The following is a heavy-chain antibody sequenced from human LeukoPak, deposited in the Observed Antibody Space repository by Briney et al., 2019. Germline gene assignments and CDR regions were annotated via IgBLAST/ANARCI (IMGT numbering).Heavy chain of an antibody. J-gene: IGHJ4*02. CDR2: IWYDGSNK. D-gene: IGHD3-22*01. Sequence: PGGSLRLSCAASGFTFSSYGMHWVRQAPGKGLEWVAVIWYDGSNKYYADSVKGRFTISRDNSKNTLYLQMNSLRAEDTAVYYCAKVMEVVVGFPFDYWGQGTLVTVSS. CDR1: GFTFSSYG. CDR3: AKVMEVVVGFPFDY. V-gene: IGHV3-33*06.